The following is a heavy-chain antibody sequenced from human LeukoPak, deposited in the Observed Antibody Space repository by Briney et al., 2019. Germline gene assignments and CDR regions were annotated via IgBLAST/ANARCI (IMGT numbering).Heavy chain of an antibody. D-gene: IGHD1-26*01. J-gene: IGHJ4*02. CDR1: GYSITRGYN. CDR3: GRGEVGEFDH. V-gene: IGHV4-38-2*02. Sequence: SETLSLTCTVSGYSITRGYNWGWVRQSPGKGQEWIASISHAGDTYYNPSLKSRVTISVDTSKNHFSLNLASVTAPDTAVYFCGRGEVGEFDHWGQGTLVTVSS. CDR2: ISHAGDT.